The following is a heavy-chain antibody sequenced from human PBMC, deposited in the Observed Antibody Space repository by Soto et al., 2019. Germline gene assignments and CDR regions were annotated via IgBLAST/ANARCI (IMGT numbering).Heavy chain of an antibody. Sequence: SETLSLTCTVSGGSISSYYWSWIRQPPGKGLEWIGYIYYSGSTNYNPSLKSRVTISVDTSKNQFSLKLSSVTAADTAVYYCARGDYGYYFDYWGQGTLVTVSS. D-gene: IGHD4-17*01. CDR3: ARGDYGYYFDY. CDR2: IYYSGST. CDR1: GGSISSYY. J-gene: IGHJ4*02. V-gene: IGHV4-59*01.